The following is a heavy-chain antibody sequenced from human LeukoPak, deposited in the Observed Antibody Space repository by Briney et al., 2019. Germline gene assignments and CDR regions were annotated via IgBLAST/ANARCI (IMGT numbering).Heavy chain of an antibody. Sequence: GGSLRLSCAASGFTFSNYELNWVRQAPGKGLEWISYISHSGRTIYSADSVKGRFTISRDNAKNSLYLQMNSLRAEDTAVYYCARGVGSSWPGWFDPWGQGTLVTVSS. D-gene: IGHD6-13*01. J-gene: IGHJ5*02. V-gene: IGHV3-48*03. CDR1: GFTFSNYE. CDR2: ISHSGRTI. CDR3: ARGVGSSWPGWFDP.